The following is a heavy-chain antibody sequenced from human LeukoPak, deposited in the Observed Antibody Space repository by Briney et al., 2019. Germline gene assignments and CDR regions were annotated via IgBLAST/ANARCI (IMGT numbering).Heavy chain of an antibody. V-gene: IGHV4-34*01. CDR1: GGSFSGYS. D-gene: IGHD3-22*01. J-gene: IGHJ3*02. Sequence: ASETLSLTCAVYGGSFSGYSWNWVRQPSGQGLEWIGEINHSGSTNYNPSLKSRVTVSVHTSKNQFSLKLSSVTAADTAVYYCACLTTADAFDIWGQGTMVTVSS. CDR2: INHSGST. CDR3: ACLTTADAFDI.